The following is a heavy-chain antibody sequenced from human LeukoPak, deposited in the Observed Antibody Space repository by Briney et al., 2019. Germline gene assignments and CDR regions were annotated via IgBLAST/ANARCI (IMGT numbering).Heavy chain of an antibody. J-gene: IGHJ1*01. CDR1: GGSISSYY. V-gene: IGHV4-59*01. CDR3: ARDIVGATHHPSWCQH. Sequence: SETLSLTCTVSGGSISSYYWSWIRQPPGKGLEWIGYIYHTGTTNYNPSLKSRVTISVDTSKNQFSLKLSSVTAADTAVYYCARDIVGATHHPSWCQHWGQGTLVTVSS. CDR2: IYHTGTT. D-gene: IGHD1-26*01.